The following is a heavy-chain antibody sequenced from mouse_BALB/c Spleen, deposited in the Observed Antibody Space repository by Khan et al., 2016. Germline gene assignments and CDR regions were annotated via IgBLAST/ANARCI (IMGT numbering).Heavy chain of an antibody. J-gene: IGHJ2*01. CDR2: ITYSGST. Sequence: EVQLQESGPGLVKPSQSLSLSCTVTGYSITSGYVRYWIRQFPGNKLEWMGYITYSGSTNYNPSLKSRTSFTGDTSKNQFFLQLNSVTTEDTATYYCARTARIKYWGQGTTLTVSS. V-gene: IGHV3-1*02. CDR1: GYSITSGYV. CDR3: ARTARIKY. D-gene: IGHD1-2*01.